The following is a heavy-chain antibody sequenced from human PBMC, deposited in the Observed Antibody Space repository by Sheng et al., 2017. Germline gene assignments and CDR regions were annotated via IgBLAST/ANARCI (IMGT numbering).Heavy chain of an antibody. V-gene: IGHV3-21*01. CDR1: GFTFSSYS. D-gene: IGHD6-19*01. Sequence: EVQLVESGGGLVKPGGSLRLSCAASGFTFSSYSMNWVRQAPGKGLEWVSSISSSSSYIYYADSVKGRFTISRDNAKNSLYLQMNSLRAEDTAVYYCARVEDSSGWYNGYYYMDVWGKGTTVTVSS. CDR2: ISSSSSYI. CDR3: ARVEDSSGWYNGYYYMDV. J-gene: IGHJ6*03.